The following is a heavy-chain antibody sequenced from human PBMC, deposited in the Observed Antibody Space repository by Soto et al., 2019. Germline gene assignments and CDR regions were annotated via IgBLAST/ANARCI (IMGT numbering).Heavy chain of an antibody. CDR2: IKSINDGGTT. J-gene: IGHJ3*01. CDR3: PPSLDDEGGLQRSYAFDF. V-gene: IGHV3-15*01. D-gene: IGHD1-1*01. Sequence: GGSLRLSCAASGFTFSNAWMSWVRQAPGKRREWVGRIKSINDGGTTDSAAPVKGRLIISRDDSKTTLYLEMKSLKSEDTVVYYCPPSLDDEGGLQRSYAFDFWGQGTKVTVSS. CDR1: GFTFSNAW.